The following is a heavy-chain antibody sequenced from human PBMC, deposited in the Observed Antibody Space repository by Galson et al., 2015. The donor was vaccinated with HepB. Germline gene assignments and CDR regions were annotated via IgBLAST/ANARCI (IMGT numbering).Heavy chain of an antibody. CDR3: VKEGIAAAGTIDY. Sequence: SLRLSCAASGFTFSSYAMHWVRQAPGKGLEYVSAISSNGGSTYYADSVKGRFTISRDNSKNTLYLQMSSLRAEDTAVYYCVKEGIAAAGTIDYWGQGTLVTVSS. CDR2: ISSNGGST. D-gene: IGHD6-13*01. J-gene: IGHJ4*02. CDR1: GFTFSSYA. V-gene: IGHV3-64D*06.